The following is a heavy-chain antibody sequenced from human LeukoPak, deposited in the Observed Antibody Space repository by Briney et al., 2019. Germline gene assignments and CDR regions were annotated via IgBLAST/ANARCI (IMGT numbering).Heavy chain of an antibody. CDR2: INHSGST. Sequence: SETLSLTCAVYGGSFSGYYWSWIRQPPGKGLEWIGEINHSGSTNYNPSLKSRVTISVDTSRNQFSLKLSSVTAADTAVYYCARARPYYYDSSGYYYYYYMDVWGKGTTVTVSS. J-gene: IGHJ6*03. V-gene: IGHV4-34*01. CDR1: GGSFSGYY. D-gene: IGHD3-22*01. CDR3: ARARPYYYDSSGYYYYYYMDV.